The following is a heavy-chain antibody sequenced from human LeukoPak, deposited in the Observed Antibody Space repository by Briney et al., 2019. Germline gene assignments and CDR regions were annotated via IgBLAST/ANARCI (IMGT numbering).Heavy chain of an antibody. D-gene: IGHD5-18*01. J-gene: IGHJ6*02. CDR3: ARGRRSPRPGYSYGRGYYYYGMDV. Sequence: SGGSLRLSCAVSGFTFSSYWMHWVRQAPGKGLEWVSVIYSGGSTYYADSVKGRFTISRDNSKNTLYLQMNSLRAEDTAVYYCARGRRSPRPGYSYGRGYYYYGMDVWGQGTTVTVSS. CDR2: IYSGGST. CDR1: GFTFSSYW. V-gene: IGHV3-53*01.